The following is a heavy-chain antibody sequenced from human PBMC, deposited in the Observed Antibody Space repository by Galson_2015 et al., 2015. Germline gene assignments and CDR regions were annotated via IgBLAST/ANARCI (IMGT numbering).Heavy chain of an antibody. CDR1: GGAFATLS. Sequence: SGAEVRQPGEALQVSCWGSGGAFATLSATWVRPMHGNGLEWMGNIYHGEDDVRYNPSFRGQDTIAADECRDTANVQWSSLKASDNASYFCARSLGAGASLYGMDVWGQGTTVTVSS. V-gene: IGHV5-51*01. D-gene: IGHD6-13*01. J-gene: IGHJ6*02. CDR2: IYHGEDDV. CDR3: ARSLGAGASLYGMDV.